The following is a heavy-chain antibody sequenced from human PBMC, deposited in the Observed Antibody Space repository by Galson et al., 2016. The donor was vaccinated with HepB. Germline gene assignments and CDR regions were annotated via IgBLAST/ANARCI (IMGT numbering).Heavy chain of an antibody. Sequence: SETLSLTCAVYGGSFSGYYWSWIRQPPGKGLEWIGEINHSGSTNYNPSLKSRVTISVDTSKNQFSLKLRSVTAADTAVYYCARGQKGDYDFWTGGITNYYFDYWAQGTLGTVSS. D-gene: IGHD3-3*01. CDR3: ARGQKGDYDFWTGGITNYYFDY. V-gene: IGHV4-34*01. J-gene: IGHJ4*02. CDR2: INHSGST. CDR1: GGSFSGYY.